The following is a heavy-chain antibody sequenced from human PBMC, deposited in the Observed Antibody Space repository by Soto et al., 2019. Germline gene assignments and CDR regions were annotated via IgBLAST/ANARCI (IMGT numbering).Heavy chain of an antibody. Sequence: SETLSLTCIVSGGSISSSRSYYWGWIRQPPGKGLEWVGSLYYRGSTYYNPSLKSRVTISVDTAKKHFSLKLTSVTAADTPVHYCASNQTLATAGDFRGQATLVTLS. J-gene: IGHJ4*02. CDR1: GGSISSSRSYY. CDR2: LYYRGST. CDR3: ASNQTLATAGDF. V-gene: IGHV4-39*02.